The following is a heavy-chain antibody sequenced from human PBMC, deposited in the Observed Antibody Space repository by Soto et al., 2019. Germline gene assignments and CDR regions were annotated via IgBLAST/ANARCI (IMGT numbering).Heavy chain of an antibody. J-gene: IGHJ4*02. V-gene: IGHV3-74*01. CDR3: ARGRGSFYLDF. D-gene: IGHD1-26*01. CDR2: IHSDGRIT. CDR1: GFTFGNYW. Sequence: VQLVESGGGLVQPGGSLRLSCAASGFTFGNYWMYWVCQAPGKGLEWVSRIHSDGRITTYADSVKGRFTISRDVAKNTLYLQMNSLRAEDTAIYYCARGRGSFYLDFWGQGALVTVSS.